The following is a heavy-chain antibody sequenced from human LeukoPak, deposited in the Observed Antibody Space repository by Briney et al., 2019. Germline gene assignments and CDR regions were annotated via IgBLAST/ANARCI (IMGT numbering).Heavy chain of an antibody. V-gene: IGHV1-2*02. CDR3: ARRRAPGYYYMDV. J-gene: IGHJ6*03. CDR2: INPNSGGT. Sequence: SVKVSCKASGYTFTGYYMHWVRQAPGQGLEWMGWINPNSGGTNYAQKFQGRVTMTRDTSISTAYMELSRLRSDDTAVYYCARRRAPGYYYMDVWGKGTTVTVSS. CDR1: GYTFTGYY. D-gene: IGHD3-10*01.